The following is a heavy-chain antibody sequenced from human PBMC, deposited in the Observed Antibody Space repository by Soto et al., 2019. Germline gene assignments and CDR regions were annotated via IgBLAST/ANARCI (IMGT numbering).Heavy chain of an antibody. D-gene: IGHD4-17*01. J-gene: IGHJ5*02. CDR1: GGTFSSYA. Sequence: SVKVSCKASGGTFSSYAISWVRQAPGQGLEWMGGIIPIFGAANYAQKFQGRVTITADESTSTAYMELSSLRSEDTAVYYCARAGIHDYGDSAWFDPWGQGTLVTVSS. V-gene: IGHV1-69*13. CDR2: IIPIFGAA. CDR3: ARAGIHDYGDSAWFDP.